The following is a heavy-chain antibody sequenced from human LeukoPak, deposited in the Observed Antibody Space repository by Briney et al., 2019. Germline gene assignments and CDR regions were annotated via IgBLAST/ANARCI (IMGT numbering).Heavy chain of an antibody. CDR1: GFTFSNDW. CDR2: INQRSNEI. D-gene: IGHD3-10*01. CDR3: AREPDILRGVYFDY. J-gene: IGHJ4*02. Sequence: GGSPRLSCAASGFTFSNDWMNWVRQAPGKGLEWVAHINQRSNEIYYVDSVKGRFTVSRDNAKNSLYLQMNSLRAEDTAVYYCAREPDILRGVYFDYWGQGALVIVSS. V-gene: IGHV3-7*01.